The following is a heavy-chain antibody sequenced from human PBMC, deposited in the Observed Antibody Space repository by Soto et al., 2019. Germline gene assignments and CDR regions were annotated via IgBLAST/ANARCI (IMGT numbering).Heavy chain of an antibody. D-gene: IGHD1-26*01. CDR1: GFTFRNCG. Sequence: GGSLRLSCATSGFTFRNCGMGWVRQAPGKGLEWVSGINDRGGDTNYADSVKGRFTISRDNSKNTLYLQMSSLRADDTAVYYCAGRTGSSTYYFDYWGQGALVTVS. V-gene: IGHV3-23*01. J-gene: IGHJ4*02. CDR3: AGRTGSSTYYFDY. CDR2: INDRGGDT.